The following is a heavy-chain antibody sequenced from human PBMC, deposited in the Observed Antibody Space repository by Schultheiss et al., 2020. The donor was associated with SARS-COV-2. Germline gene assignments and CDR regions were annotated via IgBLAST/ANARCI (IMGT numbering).Heavy chain of an antibody. CDR3: ARVAGSSGWYGVPYFDY. CDR1: GYSISSGYY. V-gene: IGHV4-38-2*01. Sequence: SETLSLTCAVSGYSISSGYYWGWIRQPPGKGLEWIGEIYHSGSTNYNPSLKSRVTISVDKSKNQFSLKLSSVTAADTAVYYCARVAGSSGWYGVPYFDYWGQGTLVTVSS. CDR2: IYHSGST. D-gene: IGHD6-19*01. J-gene: IGHJ4*02.